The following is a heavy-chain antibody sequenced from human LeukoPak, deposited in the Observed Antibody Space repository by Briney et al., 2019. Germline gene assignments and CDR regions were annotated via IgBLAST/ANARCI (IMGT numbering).Heavy chain of an antibody. Sequence: GGSLRLSCAASGISFSTFEMSWVRQAPGKGLEWVSVMNHNGDNRYYADSVKGRFTISRDNSKNTLYLQMNSLRVEDTAVYYCVKGGWLDYWGQGTLVTVSS. V-gene: IGHV3-23*01. CDR2: MNHNGDNR. CDR3: VKGGWLDY. D-gene: IGHD1-26*01. J-gene: IGHJ4*02. CDR1: GISFSTFE.